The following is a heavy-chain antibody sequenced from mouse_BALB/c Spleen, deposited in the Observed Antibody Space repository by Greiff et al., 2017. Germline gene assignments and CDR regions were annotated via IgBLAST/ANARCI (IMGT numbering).Heavy chain of an antibody. D-gene: IGHD5-5*01. J-gene: IGHJ4*01. Sequence: EVQLQESGPGLVKPSQSLSLTCSVTGYSITSGYYWNWIRQFPGNKLEWMGYISYDGSNNYNPSLKNRISITRDTSKNQFFLKLNSVTTEDTATYYCAREGSYLHYAMDYWGQGTSVTVSS. V-gene: IGHV3-6*02. CDR1: GYSITSGYY. CDR2: ISYDGSN. CDR3: AREGSYLHYAMDY.